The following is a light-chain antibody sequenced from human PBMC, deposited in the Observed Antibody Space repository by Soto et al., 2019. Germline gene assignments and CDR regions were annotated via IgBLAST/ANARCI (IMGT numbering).Light chain of an antibody. V-gene: IGKV1-5*03. J-gene: IGKJ1*01. CDR3: QQYTTYWWT. CDR2: KAS. Sequence: DIQMTQSPSTLSASLGDRVTITCRASQSISSWLAWNQQKPGKAPKLLIYKASSLESGVPSRFSGSESGTEFTLTISSLQPDDFATYYCQQYTTYWWTFGQGTKVEIK. CDR1: QSISSW.